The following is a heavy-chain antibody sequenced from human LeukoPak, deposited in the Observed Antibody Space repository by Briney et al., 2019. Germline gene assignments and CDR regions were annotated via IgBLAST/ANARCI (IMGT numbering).Heavy chain of an antibody. J-gene: IGHJ4*02. CDR3: ATILGGYDSRYYFDY. Sequence: GASVKVSCKASGYTFTGYYMHWVRQAPGKGLEWMGGFDPEDGETIYAQKFQGRVTMTEDTSTDTAYMELSSLRSEDTAVYYCATILGGYDSRYYFDYWGQGTLVTVSS. CDR2: FDPEDGET. CDR1: GYTFTGYY. V-gene: IGHV1-24*01. D-gene: IGHD5-12*01.